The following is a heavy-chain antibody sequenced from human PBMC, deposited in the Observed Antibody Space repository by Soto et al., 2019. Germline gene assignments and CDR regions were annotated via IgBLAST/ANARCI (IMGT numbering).Heavy chain of an antibody. V-gene: IGHV3-74*01. CDR3: ASILAYGMDV. Sequence: SLRLSCAASGFTFSSYWMHWVRQSPVKGLVWVSRINSDGSSTSYADSVKGRFTISRDNAKNTLYLQMNSLRAEDTAVYYCASILAYGMDVWGHGNTVTV. CDR2: INSDGSST. J-gene: IGHJ6*02. CDR1: GFTFSSYW.